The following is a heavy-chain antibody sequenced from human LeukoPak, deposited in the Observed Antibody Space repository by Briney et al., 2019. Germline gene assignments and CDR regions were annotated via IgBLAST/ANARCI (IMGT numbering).Heavy chain of an antibody. CDR1: GLTFGTYA. V-gene: IGHV3-23*01. CDR3: AKGGSGSSHRGVFDY. Sequence: GGSLRLSCAASGLTFGTYAMSWVRQAPGKGLEWVSLISASGGDTYNADSVKGRFTTSRDNSRNILYLQMNSLRPEDTAVYYCAKGGSGSSHRGVFDYWGQGPLVTVSS. CDR2: ISASGGDT. D-gene: IGHD3-10*01. J-gene: IGHJ4*02.